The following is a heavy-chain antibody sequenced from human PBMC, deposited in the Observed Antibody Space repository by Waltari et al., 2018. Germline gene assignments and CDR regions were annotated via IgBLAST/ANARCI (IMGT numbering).Heavy chain of an antibody. V-gene: IGHV1-46*01. CDR2: XXXXGXXX. CDR1: GYTFPXYY. CDR3: XRXXXXGHNXFXX. J-gene: IGHJ5*02. Sequence: XXQSGAXXKKPGASVKVSGKASGYTFPXYYMHWVGQAPGQGLEWVXXXXXXGXXXSYAQXXXXXVXXTRDXSTSTVXXELXSLRSEXXAVYXXXRXXXXGHNXFXXXGQGT.